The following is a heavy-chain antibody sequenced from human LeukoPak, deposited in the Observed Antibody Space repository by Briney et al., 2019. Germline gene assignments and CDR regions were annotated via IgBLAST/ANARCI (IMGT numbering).Heavy chain of an antibody. CDR3: ARDNSVGDVAWWFDP. Sequence: ASVKVSCKASGGTFSSYAISWVRQAPGQGLEWMGGIIPIFGTANYAQKFQGRVTITADESTSTAYMELSSLRSEDTAVYYCARDNSVGDVAWWFDPWGQGTLVTVSS. CDR2: IIPIFGTA. J-gene: IGHJ5*02. CDR1: GGTFSSYA. D-gene: IGHD1-26*01. V-gene: IGHV1-69*13.